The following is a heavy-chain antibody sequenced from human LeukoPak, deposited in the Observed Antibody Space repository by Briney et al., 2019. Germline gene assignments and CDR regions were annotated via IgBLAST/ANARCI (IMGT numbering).Heavy chain of an antibody. J-gene: IGHJ4*02. CDR1: GGSIISGDDY. V-gene: IGHV4-30-4*01. CDR3: SRARRGYSYGLDD. Sequence: PSETLSLTCTVSGGSIISGDDYWCWIRQPPGKGLEWIGYIYYSGSTYYNPSLKSRISISLDTSKNQFSLKLSSATAADTAIYYCSRARRGYSYGLDDWGQGTLVTVSS. CDR2: IYYSGST. D-gene: IGHD5-18*01.